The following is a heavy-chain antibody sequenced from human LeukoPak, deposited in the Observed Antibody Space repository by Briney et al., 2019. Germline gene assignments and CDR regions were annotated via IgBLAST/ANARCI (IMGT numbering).Heavy chain of an antibody. CDR2: IYTSGST. CDR3: ARSISGSTDASYYYYMDV. CDR1: GGSISGYY. Sequence: PSETLSLTCTVSGGSISGYYWSWLRQPAGKGLEWLGRIYTSGSTNYNPSLKSRVTTSVDTSKNQFSLKLSSVTAADTAVYYCARSISGSTDASYYYYMDVWGKGTTVTVSS. V-gene: IGHV4-4*07. J-gene: IGHJ6*03. D-gene: IGHD6-13*01.